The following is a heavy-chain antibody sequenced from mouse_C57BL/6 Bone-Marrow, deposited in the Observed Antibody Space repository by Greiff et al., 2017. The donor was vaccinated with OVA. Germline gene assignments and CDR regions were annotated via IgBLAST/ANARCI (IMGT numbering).Heavy chain of an antibody. CDR2: IRNKANNHAS. J-gene: IGHJ4*01. CDR1: GFTFSDAW. Sequence: DVQLQESGGGLVQPGGSMKLSCAASGFTFSDAWMDWVRQSPEKGLEWVAEIRNKANNHASYYAEPVTGRFTISRDESKSSVYLQMNSIRAEDTVIYYCTRGVTTWKYAMDYWGQGTSVTVSS. CDR3: TRGVTTWKYAMDY. V-gene: IGHV6-6*01. D-gene: IGHD2-2*01.